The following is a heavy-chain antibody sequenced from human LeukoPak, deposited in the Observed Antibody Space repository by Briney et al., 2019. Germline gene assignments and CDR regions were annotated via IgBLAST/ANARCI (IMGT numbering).Heavy chain of an antibody. J-gene: IGHJ4*02. CDR3: VRSSPRSWNFGDLDY. V-gene: IGHV3-23*01. Sequence: GGSLRLSCVASEFTFNNFAMTWVRQAPGKGLEWVSTIDGIGVTSYYSDSVKGRFTISRDNSKNTVHLQMNRLKADDTALYYCVRSSPRSWNFGDLDYWGQGARVTVSS. CDR2: IDGIGVTS. CDR1: EFTFNNFA. D-gene: IGHD1-7*01.